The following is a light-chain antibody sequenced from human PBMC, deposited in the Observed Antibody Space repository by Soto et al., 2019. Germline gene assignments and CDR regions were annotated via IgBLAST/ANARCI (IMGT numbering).Light chain of an antibody. CDR2: GAS. CDR3: QQYNFRWT. V-gene: IGKV3-15*01. Sequence: EIVMTQSPATLSVSPGERATLSCRASQSVSSNLAWYQHTPGQAPRLLIYGASTRATGIPARFSGSGSGTEFTLTISSLQSEDFAVYFCQQYNFRWTFGQGTKVDNK. CDR1: QSVSSN. J-gene: IGKJ1*01.